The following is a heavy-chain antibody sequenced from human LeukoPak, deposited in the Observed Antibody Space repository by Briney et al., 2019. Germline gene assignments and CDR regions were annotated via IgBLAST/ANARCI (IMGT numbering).Heavy chain of an antibody. CDR2: IYTSGST. V-gene: IGHV4-61*02. J-gene: IGHJ4*02. Sequence: SQTLSLXCTVSGGSISSGSYYWIWIRQPAVKGLECIGRIYTSGSTNYNPSLKSRVTISVDTSKNQFSLKLSSVTAADTAVYYCARDDLSNSNFDYWGQGTLVTVSS. CDR3: ARDDLSNSNFDY. D-gene: IGHD4-11*01. CDR1: GGSISSGSYY.